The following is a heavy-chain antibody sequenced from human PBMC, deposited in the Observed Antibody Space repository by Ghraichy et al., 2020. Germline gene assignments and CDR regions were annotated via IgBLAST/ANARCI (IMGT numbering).Heavy chain of an antibody. J-gene: IGHJ4*02. V-gene: IGHV3-33*01. Sequence: GGSLRLSCAASGFTFSSYGMHWVRQAPGKGLEWVAVIWYDGSNKYYADPVKGRFTISRDNSKNTLYLKMNSLRAEDTAVYYCARDLEVRGLVEGLGYWGQGTLVTVSS. CDR3: ARDLEVRGLVEGLGY. CDR2: IWYDGSNK. CDR1: GFTFSSYG. D-gene: IGHD3-10*01.